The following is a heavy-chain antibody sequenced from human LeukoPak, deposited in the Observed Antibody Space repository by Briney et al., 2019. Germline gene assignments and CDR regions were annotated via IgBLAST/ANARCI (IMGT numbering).Heavy chain of an antibody. V-gene: IGHV3-48*03. J-gene: IGHJ4*02. D-gene: IGHD3-22*01. CDR3: ARDAYYYDSSGYYFYPFDY. CDR1: GFTFSSYE. CDR2: IRSSGSTI. Sequence: GGSLRLSCAASGFTFSSYEMNWVRQAPGKGLEWVSYIRSSGSTIYYADSVKGRFTISRDNAKNSLYLQMNSLRAEDTAVYYCARDAYYYDSSGYYFYPFDYWGQGTLVTVSS.